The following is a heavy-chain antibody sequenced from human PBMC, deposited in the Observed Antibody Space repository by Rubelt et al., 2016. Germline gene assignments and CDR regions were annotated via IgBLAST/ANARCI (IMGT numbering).Heavy chain of an antibody. J-gene: IGHJ5*02. CDR2: INHSGST. D-gene: IGHD3-10*01. CDR3: ARVPPYYGSGRGMTWFDP. CDR1: GGSFSGYY. Sequence: QVQLQQWGAGLLKPSETLSLTCAVYGGSFSGYYWSWIRQPPGKGLEWIGEINHSGSTNYNQSLRSRSIISLATYKNHVARKLSSVTAADTPVYYCARVPPYYGSGRGMTWFDPWGQGTLVTVSS. V-gene: IGHV4-34*01.